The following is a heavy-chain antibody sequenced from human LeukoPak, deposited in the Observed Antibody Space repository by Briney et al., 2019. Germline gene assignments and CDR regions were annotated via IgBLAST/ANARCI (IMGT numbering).Heavy chain of an antibody. D-gene: IGHD2-8*01. CDR3: ARGLDCTNGVCYGYYFDY. Sequence: GGSLRLSCAASGFTFSSYWMHWVRQAPGKGLVWVSRINSDGSSTSYADSVKGRFTISRDNAKNTLYLQMNSLRAEDTAVYYCARGLDCTNGVCYGYYFDYWGQGTLVTVSS. V-gene: IGHV3-74*01. CDR1: GFTFSSYW. J-gene: IGHJ4*02. CDR2: INSDGSST.